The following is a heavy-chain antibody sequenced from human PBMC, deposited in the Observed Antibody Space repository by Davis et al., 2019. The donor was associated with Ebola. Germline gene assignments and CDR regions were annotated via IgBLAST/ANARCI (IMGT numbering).Heavy chain of an antibody. CDR2: ISGSGGST. D-gene: IGHD2-2*02. CDR1: GFTFSSYA. V-gene: IGHV3-23*01. J-gene: IGHJ4*02. CDR3: ARDIEVPAARPFDY. Sequence: GESLKISCAASGFTFSSYAMSWVRQAPGKGLEWVSAISGSGGSTYYADSVKGRFTISRDNAKNSLYLQMNSLRDEDTAVYYCARDIEVPAARPFDYWGQGTLVTVSS.